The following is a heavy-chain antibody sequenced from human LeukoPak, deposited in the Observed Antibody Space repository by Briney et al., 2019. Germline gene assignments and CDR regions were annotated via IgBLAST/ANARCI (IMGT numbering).Heavy chain of an antibody. CDR1: GFTFSNYA. D-gene: IGHD3-22*01. CDR2: ISDSGGST. V-gene: IGHV3-23*01. J-gene: IGHJ4*02. Sequence: GGSLRLSCAASGFTFSNYAMSWVRQAPGKGLEWVSSISDSGGSTYYADSVKGRFTISRDNSKNTLYLQMNSLRAEDTAVYYCAKASAMIVVVSRHFDYWGQGTLVTVSS. CDR3: AKASAMIVVVSRHFDY.